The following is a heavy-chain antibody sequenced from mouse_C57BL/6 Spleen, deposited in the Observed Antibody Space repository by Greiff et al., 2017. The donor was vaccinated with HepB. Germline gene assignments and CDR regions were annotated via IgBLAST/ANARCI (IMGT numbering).Heavy chain of an antibody. V-gene: IGHV1-82*01. J-gene: IGHJ4*01. CDR1: GYAFSSSW. CDR2: IYPGDGDT. CDR3: ARWDYDYEDYYAMDY. Sequence: VQLQQSGPELVKPGASVKISCKASGYAFSSSWMNWVKQRPGKGLEWIGRIYPGDGDTNYNGKFKGKATLTADKSSSTAYMQLSSLTSEDSAVYFCARWDYDYEDYYAMDYWGQGTSVTVSS. D-gene: IGHD2-4*01.